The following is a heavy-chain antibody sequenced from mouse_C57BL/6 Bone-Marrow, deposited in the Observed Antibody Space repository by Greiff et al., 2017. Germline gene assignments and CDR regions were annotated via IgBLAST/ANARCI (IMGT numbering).Heavy chain of an antibody. J-gene: IGHJ3*01. V-gene: IGHV1-50*01. CDR3: APIYYYGSSFAY. D-gene: IGHD1-1*01. Sequence: VKVVESGAELVKPGASVKLSCKASGYTFTSYWMQWVKQRPGQGLEWIGEIDPSDSYTNYNQKFKGKATLTVDTSSSTAYMQLSSLTSEDSAVYYCAPIYYYGSSFAYWGQGTLVTVSA. CDR1: GYTFTSYW. CDR2: IDPSDSYT.